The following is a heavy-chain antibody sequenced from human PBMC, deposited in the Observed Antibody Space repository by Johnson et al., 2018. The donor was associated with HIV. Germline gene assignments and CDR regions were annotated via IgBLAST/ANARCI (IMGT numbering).Heavy chain of an antibody. Sequence: QMQLVESGGGLVKPGGSLRLSCAASGLIFSDYYMSWIRQAPGKGLEWVSSISGSSSAMYYADSVKGRFTISRDNARTSLYLQMNSLRAEDTAVYYCARDKGRGAFDIWGQGTMVTVSS. J-gene: IGHJ3*02. D-gene: IGHD3-10*01. CDR3: ARDKGRGAFDI. V-gene: IGHV3-11*04. CDR2: ISGSSSAM. CDR1: GLIFSDYY.